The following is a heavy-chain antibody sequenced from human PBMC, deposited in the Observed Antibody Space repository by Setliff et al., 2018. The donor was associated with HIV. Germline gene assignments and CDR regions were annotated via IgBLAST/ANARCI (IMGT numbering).Heavy chain of an antibody. CDR2: IYPSNGDT. Sequence: GASVKVSCKASGYAFTSNYIHWVRQAPGQGLEWMALIYPSNGDTTYAQSFQGRVTMTLDTSTSTVYMELSSLRAEDTAIYYCASGFRATVPDYWGQGTLVTVSS. D-gene: IGHD4-17*01. CDR3: ASGFRATVPDY. CDR1: GYAFTSNY. J-gene: IGHJ4*02. V-gene: IGHV1-46*03.